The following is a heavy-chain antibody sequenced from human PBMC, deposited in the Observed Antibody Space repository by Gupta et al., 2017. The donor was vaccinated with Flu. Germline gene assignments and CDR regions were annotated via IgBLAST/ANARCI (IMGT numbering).Heavy chain of an antibody. D-gene: IGHD1-26*01. V-gene: IGHV1-69*02. J-gene: IGHJ4*02. CDR2: IIPIIGIA. Sequence: QVQLVQSGAEVKKPGSSVKVSCKASGGTFSSYTIRWVRQAPGQGLEWMGRIIPIIGIANYAQKFKGRVTITADKSTSTAYMELSSLRSEDTAVYYCARGEPNIVGATIGVPHWDIWGQGTLVTVYS. CDR1: GGTFSSYT. CDR3: ARGEPNIVGATIGVPHWDI.